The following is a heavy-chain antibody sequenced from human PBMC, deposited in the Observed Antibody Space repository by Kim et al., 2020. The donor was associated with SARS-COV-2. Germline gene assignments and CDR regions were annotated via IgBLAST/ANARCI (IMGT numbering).Heavy chain of an antibody. CDR2: IWYDGSNK. J-gene: IGHJ4*02. V-gene: IGHV3-33*01. D-gene: IGHD6-13*01. CDR1: GFTFSNYG. Sequence: LSLTCAASGFTFSNYGMHWVRQAPGKGLEWVAVIWYDGSNKYYADSVKGRFTISRDNSKNTLFLQMNSLRAEDTALYYCARVGSDSWYGDYWGQGTLVTVSS. CDR3: ARVGSDSWYGDY.